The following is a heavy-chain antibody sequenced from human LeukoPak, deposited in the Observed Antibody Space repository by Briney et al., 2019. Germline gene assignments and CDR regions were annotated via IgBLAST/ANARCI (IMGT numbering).Heavy chain of an antibody. CDR1: GGSISSYY. CDR2: IYYSGST. J-gene: IGHJ4*02. Sequence: PSETLSLTCTVSGGSISSYYWSWIRQPPGTGLEWIGYIYYSGSTNYNPSLKSRVTISVDTSKNQFSLKLSSVTAADTAVYYCARDSVAGTFDYWGQGTLVTVSS. CDR3: ARDSVAGTFDY. D-gene: IGHD6-19*01. V-gene: IGHV4-59*01.